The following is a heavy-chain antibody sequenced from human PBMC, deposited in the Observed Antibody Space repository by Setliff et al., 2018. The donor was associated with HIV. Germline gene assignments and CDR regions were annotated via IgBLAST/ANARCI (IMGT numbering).Heavy chain of an antibody. CDR2: IYYHGSN. CDR1: GGSISSYY. D-gene: IGHD3-10*02. V-gene: IGHV4-59*06. CDR3: VRNSFDYVEEE. J-gene: IGHJ4*02. Sequence: PSETLSLTCTVSGGSISSYYWSWIRHHPEKGLEWIGYIYYHGSNYYRPSLRSRVTMSLDTSDNQFSLKLTSVTAADAAVYYCVRNSFDYVEEEWGQGTLVTVSS.